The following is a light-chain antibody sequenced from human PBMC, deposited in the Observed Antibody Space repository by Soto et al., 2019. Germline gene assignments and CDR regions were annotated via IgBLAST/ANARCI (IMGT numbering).Light chain of an antibody. CDR2: DVS. CDR1: SSDVGGYNY. V-gene: IGLV2-14*01. J-gene: IGLJ2*01. Sequence: QSALTQPAPVSGSPGQSITISCTGTSSDVGGYNYVSWYQQHPGKAPKLMIYDVSNRPSGVSNRFSGSKSGNTASLTISGLQAEDEADYYCSSYTSSSTVVFGGGTKLTGL. CDR3: SSYTSSSTVV.